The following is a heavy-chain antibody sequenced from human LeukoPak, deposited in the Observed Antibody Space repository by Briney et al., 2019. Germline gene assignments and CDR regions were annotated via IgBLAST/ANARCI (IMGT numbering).Heavy chain of an antibody. Sequence: PGRSLRLSCVASGFTFSDHYIDWVRQAPGKGLEWVGRIRDKANSYTTEYVASVKGRFTISRDDSKNSLYLQMNSLRAEDTAVYYCARHSLGYGPPPYYYYYMDVWGKGTTVTVSS. V-gene: IGHV3-72*01. J-gene: IGHJ6*03. CDR2: IRDKANSYTT. CDR1: GFTFSDHY. D-gene: IGHD3-10*01. CDR3: ARHSLGYGPPPYYYYYMDV.